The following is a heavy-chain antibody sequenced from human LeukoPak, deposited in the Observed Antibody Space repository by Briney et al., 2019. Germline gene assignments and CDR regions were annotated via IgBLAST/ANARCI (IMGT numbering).Heavy chain of an antibody. V-gene: IGHV4-39*07. CDR1: GGSISSSSYY. J-gene: IGHJ5*02. D-gene: IGHD3-10*01. CDR3: ARDRTGPLSYYYGIDP. Sequence: PSETLSLTCTVSGGSISSSSYYWGWIRQPPGKGLEWIGSIYYSGSTYYNPSLKSRVTISVDTSKNQFSLKLSSVTAADTAVYYCARDRTGPLSYYYGIDPWGQGTLVTVSS. CDR2: IYYSGST.